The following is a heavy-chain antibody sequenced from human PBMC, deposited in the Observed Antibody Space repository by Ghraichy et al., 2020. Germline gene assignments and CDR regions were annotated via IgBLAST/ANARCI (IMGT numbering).Heavy chain of an antibody. CDR2: ISSSRTYI. CDR1: GFTFSDYF. J-gene: IGHJ6*02. Sequence: LSLTCAASGFTFSDYFMNWVRQAPGKGLEWISSISSSRTYIYNADSVRGRFTISRDDAQNSLYLEMNSLRAEDTAVYYCARDHCTSSSCLKGYYYGMDVWGQGTTVSVSS. CDR3: ARDHCTSSSCLKGYYYGMDV. D-gene: IGHD2-2*01. V-gene: IGHV3-21*01.